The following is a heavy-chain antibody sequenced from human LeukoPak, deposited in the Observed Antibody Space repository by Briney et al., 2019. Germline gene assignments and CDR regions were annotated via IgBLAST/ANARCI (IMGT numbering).Heavy chain of an antibody. J-gene: IGHJ4*02. CDR1: GFTVTNNY. CDR2: IKQDGSEK. V-gene: IGHV3-7*01. Sequence: GGSLRLSCAASGFTVTNNYMNWVRQAPGKGLEWVANIKQDGSEKYYVDSVKGRFTISRDNAKNSLYLQMNSLRAEDTAVYYCARGSDEQWKEYYFDYWGQGTLVTVSS. CDR3: ARGSDEQWKEYYFDY. D-gene: IGHD6-19*01.